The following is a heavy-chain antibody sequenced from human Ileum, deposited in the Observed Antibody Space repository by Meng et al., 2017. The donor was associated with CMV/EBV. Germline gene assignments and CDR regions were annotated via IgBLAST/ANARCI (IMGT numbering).Heavy chain of an antibody. J-gene: IGHJ6*02. Sequence: ASVKVSCKASGYTFTGYYIHWVRQAPGQGLEWMGWIDPNNGGTNFPQKFQGRVTMTRDTSIFTAYMESSRLKSDDTAVYYCAGDFYGYGMDVWGQGTTVTVSS. V-gene: IGHV1-2*02. CDR2: IDPNNGGT. CDR3: AGDFYGYGMDV. CDR1: GYTFTGYY. D-gene: IGHD3-16*01.